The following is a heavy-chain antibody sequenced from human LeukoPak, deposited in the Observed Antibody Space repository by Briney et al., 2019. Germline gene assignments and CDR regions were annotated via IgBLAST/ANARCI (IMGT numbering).Heavy chain of an antibody. CDR1: GGSISNSYYY. Sequence: SETLSLTCTVSGGSISNSYYYWGWTRQPPGEALEWIGSIYYSGTTYYKPSLKSRVTISVDTSKNQFSLKLSSVTAADTAIYYCARENPSGYYNRPIDYWGQGTLVTVSS. D-gene: IGHD3-22*01. CDR3: ARENPSGYYNRPIDY. J-gene: IGHJ4*02. CDR2: IYYSGTT. V-gene: IGHV4-39*07.